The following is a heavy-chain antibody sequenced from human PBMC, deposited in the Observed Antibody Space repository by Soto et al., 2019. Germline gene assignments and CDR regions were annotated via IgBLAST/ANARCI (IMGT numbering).Heavy chain of an antibody. Sequence: TGGSLRLSCVGFGFTFSNYAMSWVRQAPGKGLEWVAHIGGSGTKTDYTDSVKGRFSISIDNSKNMLFLQMNSLRVEDTAVYYCAKHAVSRNGNNDGFDLWGQGTVVTFSS. CDR2: IGGSGTKT. D-gene: IGHD1-20*01. V-gene: IGHV3-23*01. CDR3: AKHAVSRNGNNDGFDL. CDR1: GFTFSNYA. J-gene: IGHJ3*01.